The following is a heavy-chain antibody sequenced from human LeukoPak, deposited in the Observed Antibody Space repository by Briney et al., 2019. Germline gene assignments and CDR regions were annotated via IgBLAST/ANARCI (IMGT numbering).Heavy chain of an antibody. V-gene: IGHV3-30*02. CDR3: ARGGKVALAGTRSAQYFQH. J-gene: IGHJ1*01. D-gene: IGHD6-19*01. Sequence: GGALRLSCAASVFTFCSYGVYWVPPAPGEGREWGTFILYDGVNKYYTDSVKGRVTISTDNSKNTLCLQITRVRDEDTPAYYSARGGKVALAGTRSAQYFQHWGQGTLVTVSS. CDR2: ILYDGVNK. CDR1: VFTFCSYG.